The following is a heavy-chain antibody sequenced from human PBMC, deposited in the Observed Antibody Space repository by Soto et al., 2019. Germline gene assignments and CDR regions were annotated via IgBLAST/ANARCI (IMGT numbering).Heavy chain of an antibody. CDR3: ARHGQYYDILTGYYYYYMDV. V-gene: IGHV4-59*08. J-gene: IGHJ6*03. CDR2: IYYSGST. D-gene: IGHD3-9*01. Sequence: SETLSLTCTVSGGSISSYYWSWIRQPPGKGLEWIGYIYYSGSTNYNPSLKSRVTISVDTSKNQFSLKLSSVTAADTAVYYCARHGQYYDILTGYYYYYMDVWGKGTTVTVSS. CDR1: GGSISSYY.